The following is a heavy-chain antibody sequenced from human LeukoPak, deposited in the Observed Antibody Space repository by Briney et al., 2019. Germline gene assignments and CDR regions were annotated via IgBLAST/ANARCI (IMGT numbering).Heavy chain of an antibody. CDR3: ARSLRRRYCSGGSCYFTEGGNFDY. J-gene: IGHJ4*02. CDR1: GGSISSYH. CDR2: IYSSGST. V-gene: IGHV4-59*12. D-gene: IGHD2-15*01. Sequence: KPSETLSLTCTVSGGSISSYHWSWIRQPPGKGLESIGYIYSSGSTHYNPSLKSRVTISVDTSKNQFSLKLSSVTAADTAVYYCARSLRRRYCSGGSCYFTEGGNFDYWGQGTLVTVSS.